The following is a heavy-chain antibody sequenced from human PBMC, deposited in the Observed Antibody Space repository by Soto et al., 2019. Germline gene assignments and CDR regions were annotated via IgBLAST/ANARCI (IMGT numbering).Heavy chain of an antibody. Sequence: PSETLSLTCAASGGSFTDYHWSWIRQSPGKGLEWIGEINHSGSANSNPSLKSRVTMSVDTSKKQFSLRLTSVTAADTAVYYCPTGEMIPWGAVTTLTYNWFDPWGQGPLVTVS. CDR3: PTGEMIPWGAVTTLTYNWFDP. J-gene: IGHJ5*02. CDR1: GGSFTDYH. CDR2: INHSGSA. D-gene: IGHD3-16*01. V-gene: IGHV4-34*01.